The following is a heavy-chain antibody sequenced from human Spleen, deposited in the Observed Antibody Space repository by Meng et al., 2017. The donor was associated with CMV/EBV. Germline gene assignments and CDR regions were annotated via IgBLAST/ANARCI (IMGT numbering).Heavy chain of an antibody. Sequence: GESLKISCAASGFTFSDYYMSWIRQAPGKGLEWVSAISGSGGSTYYADSVKGRFTISRDNSKNTLYLQMNSLRAEDTAVYYCAKAGVRYYYYYGMDVWGQGTTVTVSS. J-gene: IGHJ6*02. CDR2: ISGSGGST. CDR1: GFTFSDYY. CDR3: AKAGVRYYYYYGMDV. V-gene: IGHV3-23*01. D-gene: IGHD3-10*01.